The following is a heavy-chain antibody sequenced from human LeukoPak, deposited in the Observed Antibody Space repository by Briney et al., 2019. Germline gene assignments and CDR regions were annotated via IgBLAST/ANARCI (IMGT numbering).Heavy chain of an antibody. CDR1: GFTLSSHW. CDR3: AIYLETPRRNLDY. J-gene: IGHJ4*02. CDR2: IKGDGSET. D-gene: IGHD1-14*01. Sequence: TGGSLRLSCAASGFTLSSHWMSWVRQAPGKGLEWVARIKGDGSETHYVDSVKGRFTISRDNAKNSVYLQMSTLRAEDAAVYYCAIYLETPRRNLDYWGQGTLVTVSS. V-gene: IGHV3-7*01.